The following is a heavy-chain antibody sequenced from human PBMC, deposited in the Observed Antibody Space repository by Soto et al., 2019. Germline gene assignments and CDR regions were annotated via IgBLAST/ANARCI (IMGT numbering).Heavy chain of an antibody. CDR2: IYHSGAA. CDR3: PRGGRSYNLPYYYYGMDV. V-gene: IGHV4-38-2*01. J-gene: IGHJ6*02. Sequence: SETLSLTCAVSGYSISSGYFWGWIRQPPGKGLEWIGNIYHSGAAYYNPSLKSRVSISVDTSKNQISLKVTSVTAADTAVYYCPRGGRSYNLPYYYYGMDVWGQGTTVT. CDR1: GYSISSGYF. D-gene: IGHD5-18*01.